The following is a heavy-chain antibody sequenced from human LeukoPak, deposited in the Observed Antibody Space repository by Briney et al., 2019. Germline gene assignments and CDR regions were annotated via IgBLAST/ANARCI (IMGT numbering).Heavy chain of an antibody. D-gene: IGHD4-17*01. CDR2: IRASDGRT. CDR3: AKHKENYGDSCLDDY. V-gene: IGHV3-23*01. Sequence: PGGSLRLSCVASGFTFSSSSMSWVRQAPGKGLECVSSIRASDGRTYYGDSVEGRFTISRDNSKNTLYLQMNSLRAEDTAVYYCAKHKENYGDSCLDDYWGQGTLVTVSS. CDR1: GFTFSSSS. J-gene: IGHJ4*02.